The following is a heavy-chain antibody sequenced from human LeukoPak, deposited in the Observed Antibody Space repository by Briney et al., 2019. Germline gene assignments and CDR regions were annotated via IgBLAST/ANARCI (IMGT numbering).Heavy chain of an antibody. CDR1: GGSISSHY. V-gene: IGHV4-59*11. D-gene: IGHD2-21*01. CDR3: ARYVVSPFDY. Sequence: SETLSLTCSVSGGSISSHYWSWIRQPPGKGLEWTGYIYYSGSTNYNPSLKSRVTISVDTSKNQFSLKLSSVTAADTAVYYCARYVVSPFDYWGQGTLVTVSS. J-gene: IGHJ4*02. CDR2: IYYSGST.